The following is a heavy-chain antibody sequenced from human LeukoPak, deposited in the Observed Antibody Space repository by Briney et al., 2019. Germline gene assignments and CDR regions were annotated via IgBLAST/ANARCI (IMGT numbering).Heavy chain of an antibody. CDR3: ARGTWVIGYYFDY. J-gene: IGHJ4*02. CDR1: GGTFSSYA. Sequence: ASVKVSCKASGGTFSSYAISWVRQAPGQGLEWMGRIIPILGIANYAQKFQGRVTITADKSTSTAYMELSSLRSEDTAVYYYARGTWVIGYYFDYWGQGTLVTVSS. D-gene: IGHD1/OR15-1a*01. V-gene: IGHV1-69*04. CDR2: IIPILGIA.